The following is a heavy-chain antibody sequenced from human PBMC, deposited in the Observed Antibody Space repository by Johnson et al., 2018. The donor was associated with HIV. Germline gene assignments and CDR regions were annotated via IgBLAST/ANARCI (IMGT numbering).Heavy chain of an antibody. CDR2: TKRKSDGGTA. CDR3: TTDLIVVIPIGAFDV. Sequence: VQLVESGGGLVQPGGSLKLSCAASGFTFSNAWMSWVRQAPGEGLEWAGRTKRKSDGGTADYAAPVKGRFSISRDYSKSTLYLQMNSLKTEDSAVYYCTTDLIVVIPIGAFDVWGQGTTVTVSS. CDR1: GFTFSNAW. D-gene: IGHD2-21*01. V-gene: IGHV3-15*01. J-gene: IGHJ3*01.